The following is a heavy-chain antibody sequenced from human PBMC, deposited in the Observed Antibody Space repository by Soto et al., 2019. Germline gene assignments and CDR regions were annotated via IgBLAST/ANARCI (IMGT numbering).Heavy chain of an antibody. Sequence: QVQLVESGGGVVQPGRSLRLSCEASRFTFSSYAMHWVRQAPGKGLDWVAVISYDGSTKYYADSVKGRITISRDNSNNMLYLHVDSLRPEDTAVYYCAKDQGNLLWTGGIGSWGQGTLVTVSS. D-gene: IGHD3-16*01. J-gene: IGHJ4*02. V-gene: IGHV3-30*04. CDR2: ISYDGSTK. CDR1: RFTFSSYA. CDR3: AKDQGNLLWTGGIGS.